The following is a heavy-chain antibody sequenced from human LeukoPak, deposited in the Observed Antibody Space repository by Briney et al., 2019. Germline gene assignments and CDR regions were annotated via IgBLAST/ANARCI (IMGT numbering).Heavy chain of an antibody. CDR1: GYSISSGYY. CDR2: IYHSAST. J-gene: IGHJ6*03. V-gene: IGHV4-38-2*02. D-gene: IGHD6-13*01. CDR3: ARRGGNSSSWLPYYYYYYMDV. Sequence: PSETLSLTGTVSGYSISSGYYWGWIRQPPVKWLEWIGSIYHSASTYYNPSLKSRITTSVDTSKNQFSLKLSSVTDADTAVYYCARRGGNSSSWLPYYYYYYMDVWGKGTTVTVCS.